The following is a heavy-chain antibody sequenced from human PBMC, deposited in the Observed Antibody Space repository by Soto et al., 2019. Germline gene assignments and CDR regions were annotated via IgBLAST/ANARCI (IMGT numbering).Heavy chain of an antibody. CDR2: IYYSGST. V-gene: IGHV4-39*01. J-gene: IGHJ6*02. CDR1: GGSISSSSYY. D-gene: IGHD6-19*01. CDR3: VRRSSGWLQTVVYLHDMDV. Sequence: SETLSLTCTVSGGSISSSSYYWGWIRQPPGKGLEWIGSIYYSGSTYYNPSLRSRVTVSVDTSKNQFSLKLTSVSAADTALYYCVRRSSGWLQTVVYLHDMDVWGQGTTVTVSS.